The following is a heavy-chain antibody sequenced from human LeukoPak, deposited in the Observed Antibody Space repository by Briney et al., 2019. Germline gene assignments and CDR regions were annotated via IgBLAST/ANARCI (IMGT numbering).Heavy chain of an antibody. CDR1: GFTFSSYW. J-gene: IGHJ5*02. CDR2: IKQDGSEK. D-gene: IGHD3-22*01. V-gene: IGHV3-7*03. Sequence: GGSLRLSCAASGFTFSSYWMSWVRQAPGKGLEWVANIKQDGSEKYYVDSVKGRFTISRDNAKNSLYLQMNSLRAEDTAVYYCARDQMYYYDSSWGSWFDPWGQGALVTVSS. CDR3: ARDQMYYYDSSWGSWFDP.